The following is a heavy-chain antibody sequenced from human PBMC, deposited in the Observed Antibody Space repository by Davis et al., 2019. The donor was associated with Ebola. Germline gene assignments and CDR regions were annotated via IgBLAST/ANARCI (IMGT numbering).Heavy chain of an antibody. CDR3: ARDLSSVYYYYGMDV. D-gene: IGHD2/OR15-2a*01. J-gene: IGHJ6*02. CDR2: ISSSSSTI. CDR1: GFTFSSYS. V-gene: IGHV3-48*02. Sequence: GESLKISCAASGFTFSSYSMNWVRQAPGKGLEWVSYISSSSSTIYYADSVKGRFTISRDNAKNSLYLQMNSLRDEDTAVYYCARDLSSVYYYYGMDVWGQGTTVTVSS.